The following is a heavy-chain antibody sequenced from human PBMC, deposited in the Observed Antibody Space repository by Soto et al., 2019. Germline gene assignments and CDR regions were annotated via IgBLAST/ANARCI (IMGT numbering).Heavy chain of an antibody. Sequence: QITLRESGPSLVKPTETLTLTCTFSGFSLTTTGVGVGWIRQPPGKALEWLAVVFWDDGERYSPSLKSRVTIAKETHKNQVVLTMTNMDPVDTATYYCTQIYGSGSWGWYFHSWGQGTLVTVSS. CDR2: VFWDDGE. J-gene: IGHJ4*02. D-gene: IGHD1-26*01. CDR3: TQIYGSGSWGWYFHS. CDR1: GFSLTTTGVG. V-gene: IGHV2-5*02.